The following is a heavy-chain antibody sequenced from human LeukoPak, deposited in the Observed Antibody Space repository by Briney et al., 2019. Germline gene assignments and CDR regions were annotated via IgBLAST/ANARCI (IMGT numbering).Heavy chain of an antibody. J-gene: IGHJ5*02. D-gene: IGHD3-3*01. Sequence: SETLSLTCTVSGGSISSSSHYWGWVRQPPGKGLEWIGYSYYSGSTYYNPSLKSRVTISVDTSKNQFSLKLNSVTAADTAVYYCARSGGYYNWFDPWGQGTLVTVSS. CDR3: ARSGGYYNWFDP. CDR1: GGSISSSSHY. V-gene: IGHV4-61*05. CDR2: SYYSGST.